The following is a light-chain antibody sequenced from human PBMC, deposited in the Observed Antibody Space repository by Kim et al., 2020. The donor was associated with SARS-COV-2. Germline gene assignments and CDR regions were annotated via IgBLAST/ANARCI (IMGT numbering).Light chain of an antibody. CDR3: GSYTSSNTYV. CDR1: SSDVGGYNY. CDR2: DVT. Sequence: QSALTQPAPVSGSPGQSITISCAGTSSDVGGYNYVSWYQQHPGKAPKLMIYDVTNRPSGISNRFSGSKSGNTASLTISGLQAEDEADYYCGSYTSSNTYVYGTGTKVTVL. V-gene: IGLV2-14*03. J-gene: IGLJ1*01.